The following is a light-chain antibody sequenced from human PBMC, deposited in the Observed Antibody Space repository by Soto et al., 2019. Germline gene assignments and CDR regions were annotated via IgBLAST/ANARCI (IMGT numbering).Light chain of an antibody. J-gene: IGKJ4*01. Sequence: EIVLTQSPATLSLSPGERATLSCRASQSVSSYLAWYQQKPGQAPRLLIYDASNRATGNPPRFSGSGSGTDVTPTISSLEPEDFAVYYCQQRSNWPPTFGGGTKVEIK. CDR3: QQRSNWPPT. CDR1: QSVSSY. V-gene: IGKV3-11*01. CDR2: DAS.